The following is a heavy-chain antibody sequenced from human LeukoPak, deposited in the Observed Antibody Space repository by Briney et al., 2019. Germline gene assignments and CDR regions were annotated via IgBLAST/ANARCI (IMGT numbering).Heavy chain of an antibody. CDR3: ARDHGIAAAGPIPFDY. J-gene: IGHJ4*02. D-gene: IGHD6-13*01. Sequence: GGSLRLSCAASGFTFSSYSMNWVRQAPGKGLEWVSSISSSSSYIYYADSVKGRFTISRDNAKNSLYLQMNSLRAEDTAVYYCARDHGIAAAGPIPFDYWGQGTLVTVSS. V-gene: IGHV3-21*01. CDR2: ISSSSSYI. CDR1: GFTFSSYS.